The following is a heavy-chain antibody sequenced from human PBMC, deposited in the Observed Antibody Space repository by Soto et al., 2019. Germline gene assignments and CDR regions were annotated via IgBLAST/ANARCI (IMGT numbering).Heavy chain of an antibody. D-gene: IGHD6-6*01. CDR3: AKRSSSSTFDY. CDR1: GFTFSSYA. V-gene: IGHV3-23*01. J-gene: IGHJ4*02. CDR2: ISGSDDST. Sequence: EVQLLESGGGLVQPGESLRLSCAASGFTFSSYAMSWVRQAPGKGLEWVSVISGSDDSTYYADSVKGRFTISRDNSKNTLYLPMNTPRAEDTAVYYCAKRSSSSTFDYWGQGTLVTVSS.